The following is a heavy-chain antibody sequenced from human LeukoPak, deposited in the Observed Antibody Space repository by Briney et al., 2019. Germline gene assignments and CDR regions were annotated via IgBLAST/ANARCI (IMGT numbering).Heavy chain of an antibody. CDR2: IIPIFGTA. CDR3: ARGEVPPHYFDY. CDR1: GGTFSSYA. V-gene: IGHV1-69*06. Sequence: SVKVSCKASGGTFSSYAISWVRQAPGQGLEWMGGIIPIFGTANYAQKFQGRVTITADKSTSTAYMELSSLRSEDTAVYYCARGEVPPHYFDYWGQGTLVTVSS. J-gene: IGHJ4*02.